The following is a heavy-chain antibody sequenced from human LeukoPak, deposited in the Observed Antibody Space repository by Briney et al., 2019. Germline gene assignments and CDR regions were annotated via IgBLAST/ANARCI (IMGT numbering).Heavy chain of an antibody. Sequence: GGSLRLSCEASGFTFSTYAIHWVRQAPGKGLEWVSYISSSGSTIYYADSVKGRFTISRDNAKNSLYLQMNSLRAEDTAVYYCARDIGWFGELSDYWGQGTLVTVSS. CDR2: ISSSGSTI. CDR3: ARDIGWFGELSDY. D-gene: IGHD3-10*01. V-gene: IGHV3-48*04. CDR1: GFTFSTYA. J-gene: IGHJ4*02.